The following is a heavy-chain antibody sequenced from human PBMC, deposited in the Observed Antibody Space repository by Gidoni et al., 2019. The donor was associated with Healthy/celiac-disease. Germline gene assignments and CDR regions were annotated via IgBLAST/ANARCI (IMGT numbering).Heavy chain of an antibody. D-gene: IGHD6-13*01. CDR3: ANGGRVAAAGLFDY. CDR2: IRYDGSNK. J-gene: IGHJ4*02. Sequence: VQLVESGGCVVPPGGSLRLSRAAFGVTFRSYGMHWVRQAPGKGLEWVAFIRYDGSNKYYADSVKGRFTISRDNSKNTLYLQMNSLRAEDTAVYYCANGGRVAAAGLFDYWGQGTLVTVSS. CDR1: GVTFRSYG. V-gene: IGHV3-30*02.